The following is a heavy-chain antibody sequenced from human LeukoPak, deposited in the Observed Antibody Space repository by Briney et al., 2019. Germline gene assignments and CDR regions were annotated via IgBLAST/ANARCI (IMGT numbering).Heavy chain of an antibody. J-gene: IGHJ6*02. CDR3: ARDRFPRFLEWSLSYYYGMDV. CDR1: RFTFSNAW. D-gene: IGHD3-3*01. V-gene: IGHV3-21*01. Sequence: PGGSLRLSCAASRFTFSNAWMSWVRQAPGKGLEWVSSISSSSSYIYYADSVKGRSTISRDNAKNSLYLQMNSLRAEDTAVYYCARDRFPRFLEWSLSYYYGMDVWGQGTTVTVSS. CDR2: ISSSSSYI.